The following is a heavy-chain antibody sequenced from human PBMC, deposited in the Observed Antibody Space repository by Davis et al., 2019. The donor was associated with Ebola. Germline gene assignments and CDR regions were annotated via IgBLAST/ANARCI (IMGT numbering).Heavy chain of an antibody. CDR2: ISSSSSTI. V-gene: IGHV3-48*01. Sequence: GESLKISCAASGFTFSSYSMNWVRQAPGKGLEWVSYISSSSSTIYYADSVKGRFTISRDNSKNTLYLQMNSLRAEDTAVYYCARLGNVRYYYGMDVWGKGTTVTVSS. CDR3: ARLGNVRYYYGMDV. D-gene: IGHD1-1*01. CDR1: GFTFSSYS. J-gene: IGHJ6*04.